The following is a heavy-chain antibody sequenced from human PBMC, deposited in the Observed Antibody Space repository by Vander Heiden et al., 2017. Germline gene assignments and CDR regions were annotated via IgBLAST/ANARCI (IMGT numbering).Heavy chain of an antibody. CDR1: GFPFSMYA. D-gene: IGHD3-22*01. J-gene: IGHJ3*02. V-gene: IGHV3-30-3*01. CDR2: ISYDGSNK. CDR3: ARVDSSGYNGAFDI. Sequence: QVQLVESGGGVVQPGRSLRLSCAASGFPFSMYAMHWVRQAPGKGLEWVAVISYDGSNKYYADSVKGRFTISRDNSKNTLYLQMNSLRAEDTAVYYCARVDSSGYNGAFDIWGQGTMVTVSS.